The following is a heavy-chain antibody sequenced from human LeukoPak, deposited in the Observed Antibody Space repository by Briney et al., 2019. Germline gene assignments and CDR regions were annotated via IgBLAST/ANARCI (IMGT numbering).Heavy chain of an antibody. D-gene: IGHD3-9*01. V-gene: IGHV3-48*03. Sequence: GGSLRLSCAASGFTFSSYEMNWVRQAPGRGLEWVSYISSDGSTIYYADSVKGRFTISRDNAKNSLYLQMNSLRAEDTAVYYCARDPLRYFDWLPRANYYGMDVWGQGTTVTVSS. CDR1: GFTFSSYE. CDR2: ISSDGSTI. CDR3: ARDPLRYFDWLPRANYYGMDV. J-gene: IGHJ6*02.